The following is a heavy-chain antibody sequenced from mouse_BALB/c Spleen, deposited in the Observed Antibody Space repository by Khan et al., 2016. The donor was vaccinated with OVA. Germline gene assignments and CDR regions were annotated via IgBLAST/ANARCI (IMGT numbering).Heavy chain of an antibody. Sequence: QVQLKQSGPGLVAPSQSLSITCTVSGFSLSRYNVHWIRQPPGKGLEWLGMIWSGGSTDYNSAVKSRLSISKDNSKGQVFLKMNSLQTDDTAMYYCARAYGSSLGYYAMDYWGQGTSVTVSS. CDR1: GFSLSRYN. D-gene: IGHD1-1*01. V-gene: IGHV2-6-4*01. CDR3: ARAYGSSLGYYAMDY. J-gene: IGHJ4*01. CDR2: IWSGGST.